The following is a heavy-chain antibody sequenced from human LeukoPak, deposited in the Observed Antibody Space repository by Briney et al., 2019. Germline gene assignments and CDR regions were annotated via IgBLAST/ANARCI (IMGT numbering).Heavy chain of an antibody. D-gene: IGHD2-15*01. CDR1: GGSFSGYY. CDR3: ARGHGYCSGGSCYTPLDY. Sequence: SETLSLTCAVYGGSFSGYYWSWIRQPPGKGLEWIGEINHSGSTNYNPSLKSRVTISVDTPKNQFSLKLSSVTAADTAVYYCARGHGYCSGGSCYTPLDYWGQGTLVTVSS. CDR2: INHSGST. V-gene: IGHV4-34*01. J-gene: IGHJ4*02.